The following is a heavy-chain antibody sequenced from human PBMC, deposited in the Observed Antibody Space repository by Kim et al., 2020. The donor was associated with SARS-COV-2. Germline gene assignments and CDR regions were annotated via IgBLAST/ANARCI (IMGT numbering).Heavy chain of an antibody. CDR3: ARDHPPLIAAAEPIYYYYGMDV. D-gene: IGHD6-13*01. J-gene: IGHJ6*02. V-gene: IGHV4-59*01. CDR1: GGSISSYY. Sequence: SETLSLTCTVSGGSISSYYWSWIRQPPGKGLEWIGYIYYSGSTNYNPSLKSRVTISVDTSKNQFSLKLSSVTAADTAVYYCARDHPPLIAAAEPIYYYYGMDVWGQGTTVTVSS. CDR2: IYYSGST.